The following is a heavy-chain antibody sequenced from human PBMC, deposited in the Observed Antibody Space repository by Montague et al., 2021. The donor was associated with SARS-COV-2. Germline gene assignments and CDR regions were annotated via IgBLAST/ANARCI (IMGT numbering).Heavy chain of an antibody. CDR3: ARAHSGSWAHLDN. D-gene: IGHD5-12*01. CDR2: IYTSGTT. J-gene: IGHJ4*02. CDR1: GDSINNSRYY. Sequence: SETLSLTCSVSGDSINNSRYYWGWIRQPPGKGLEWIGRIYTSGTTDYSXSLKSRVTISVDTSKNQFSLKLTSVTAADTAVYYCARAHSGSWAHLDNWGQGSLVTVSS. V-gene: IGHV4-39*07.